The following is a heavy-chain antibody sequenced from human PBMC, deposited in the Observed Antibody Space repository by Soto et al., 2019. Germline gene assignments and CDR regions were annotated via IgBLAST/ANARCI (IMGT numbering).Heavy chain of an antibody. CDR3: ARQGGPALRYFDWLPFDY. J-gene: IGHJ4*02. D-gene: IGHD3-9*01. Sequence: SVKVSCKASGFTFTNSAIQWVRQARGQRLEWIGWIVVGSGNTNYAQKFQERLTITRDMSISTAYMELSRLRSDDTAVYYCARQGGPALRYFDWLPFDYWGQGTLVTVSS. CDR1: GFTFTNSA. CDR2: IVVGSGNT. V-gene: IGHV1-58*02.